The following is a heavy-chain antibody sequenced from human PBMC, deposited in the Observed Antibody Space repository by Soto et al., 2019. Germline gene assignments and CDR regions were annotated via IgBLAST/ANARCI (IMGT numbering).Heavy chain of an antibody. CDR1: GFTFSSYS. D-gene: IGHD2-2*01. Sequence: GSLRLSCAAPGFTFSSYSMNWVRQAPGKWLEWVSSISSSSSYIYYADSVKGRFTISRDNAKNSLYLQMNSLRAEDTAVYYCARSDEYQLLWYDGMDVWGQGTTVTVSS. V-gene: IGHV3-21*01. J-gene: IGHJ6*02. CDR3: ARSDEYQLLWYDGMDV. CDR2: ISSSSSYI.